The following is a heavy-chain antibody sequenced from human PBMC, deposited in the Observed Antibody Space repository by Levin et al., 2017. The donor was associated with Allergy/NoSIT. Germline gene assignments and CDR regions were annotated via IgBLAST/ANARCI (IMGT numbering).Heavy chain of an antibody. CDR1: GGSISSGDYY. Sequence: SETLSLTCTVSGGSISSGDYYWSWIRQPPGKGLEWIGYIYYSGSTYYNPSLKSRVTISVDTSKNQFSLKLSSVTAADTAVYYCAREERLGSDYGDDRYFDYWGQGTLVTVSS. CDR3: AREERLGSDYGDDRYFDY. D-gene: IGHD4-17*01. V-gene: IGHV4-30-4*01. J-gene: IGHJ4*02. CDR2: IYYSGST.